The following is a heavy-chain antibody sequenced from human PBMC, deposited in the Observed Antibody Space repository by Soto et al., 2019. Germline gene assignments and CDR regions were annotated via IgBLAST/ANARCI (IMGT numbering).Heavy chain of an antibody. D-gene: IGHD3-9*01. CDR1: GYTFTHFY. J-gene: IGHJ4*02. V-gene: IGHV1-18*03. CDR2: ISPHNFNT. CDR3: AIDEGGYDMLSGYSKAHHVYY. Sequence: QVHLEQSGAEVKKPGDSVKVSCKASGYTFTHFYITWVRQAPGQGLEWMGAISPHNFNTNFAQKFPSRVTLITDSPMITAYMELRSLTVADMAVYDCAIDEGGYDMLSGYSKAHHVYYWGQGVLVTVSS.